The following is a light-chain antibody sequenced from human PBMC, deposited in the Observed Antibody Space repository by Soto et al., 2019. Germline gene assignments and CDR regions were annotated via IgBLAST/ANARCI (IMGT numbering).Light chain of an antibody. V-gene: IGLV1-40*01. CDR1: SSNIGAGYD. J-gene: IGLJ1*01. CDR3: QSYDSSLIYV. Sequence: QLVLTQPPSVSGAPGQRVTISCTGSSSNIGAGYDVHWYQQVAGAAPKLLIYGNINRPSGVPDRFSGSKSGTSASLAITGLQAEDEADYYCQSYDSSLIYVFGTGTKLTVL. CDR2: GNI.